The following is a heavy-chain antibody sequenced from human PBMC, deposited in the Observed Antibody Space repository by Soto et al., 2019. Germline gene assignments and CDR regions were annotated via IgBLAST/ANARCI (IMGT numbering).Heavy chain of an antibody. J-gene: IGHJ6*02. V-gene: IGHV3-48*02. Sequence: GGSLRLSCAASGFTFSSYSMNWVRQAPGKGLEWVSYISSSSSTIYYADSVKGRFTISRDNAKNSLYLQMNSLRDEDTAVYYCAREEVGSSPGKYYYGMDVWGQGTTVTVSS. CDR2: ISSSSSTI. CDR3: AREEVGSSPGKYYYGMDV. CDR1: GFTFSSYS. D-gene: IGHD6-6*01.